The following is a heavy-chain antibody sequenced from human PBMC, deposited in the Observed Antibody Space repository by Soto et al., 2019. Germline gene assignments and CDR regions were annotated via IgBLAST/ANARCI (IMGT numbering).Heavy chain of an antibody. CDR3: TRKTPPTGMEV. CDR2: IGSGGDT. D-gene: IGHD3-9*01. V-gene: IGHV3-13*01. Sequence: EVQLVESGGGLVQPGGSLRLSCAASGFTLSSYDIHWVRQATGEGLAWVSGIGSGGDTDYADSLKGRFIISREDSKNSLSLQMNHLRVGDTAVYYCTRKTPPTGMEVWGQGATVTVSS. J-gene: IGHJ6*02. CDR1: GFTLSSYD.